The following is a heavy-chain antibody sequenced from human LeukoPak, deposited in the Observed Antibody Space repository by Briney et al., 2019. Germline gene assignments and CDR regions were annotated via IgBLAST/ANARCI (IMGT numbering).Heavy chain of an antibody. J-gene: IGHJ4*02. V-gene: IGHV4-39*07. Sequence: SETLSLTCTVSGGSIISSSYYWGWIRQPPGKGLEWIGSIYYGGSPYYNPSLKSRVTISVDTSKNQFSLTLSSVTAADTAVYYCASLPRNYDILTGASIGWGQGTLVTVSS. CDR1: GGSIISSSYY. D-gene: IGHD3-9*01. CDR3: ASLPRNYDILTGASIG. CDR2: IYYGGSP.